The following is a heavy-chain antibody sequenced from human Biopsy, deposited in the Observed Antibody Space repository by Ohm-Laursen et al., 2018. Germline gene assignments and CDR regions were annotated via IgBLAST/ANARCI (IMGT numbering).Heavy chain of an antibody. J-gene: IGHJ6*02. CDR3: ARDCQPHLKTIYYYYYGMDV. Sequence: ASVKVSCNASGYTFTTYGLSWARQPPGQGLEWMGWISTYNRNTNYAQKLQGRATMTTDTSTSRTYMELRSLRSDDTAVYYCARDCQPHLKTIYYYYYGMDVWGQGTTVTVSS. D-gene: IGHD3-9*01. V-gene: IGHV1-18*01. CDR2: ISTYNRNT. CDR1: GYTFTTYG.